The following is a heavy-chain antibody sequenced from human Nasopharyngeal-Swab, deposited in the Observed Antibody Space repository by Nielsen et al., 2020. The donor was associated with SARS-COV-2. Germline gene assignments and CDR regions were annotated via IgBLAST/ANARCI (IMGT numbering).Heavy chain of an antibody. CDR3: ARDSDADSGYDSWAPRTNWFDP. CDR2: ILPIFGTA. Sequence: WGRHAPEQRFVWMGGILPIFGTANYAQKFQGRVTITADESTSTAYMELSSLRSEDTAVYYCARDSDADSGYDSWAPRTNWFDPWGQGTLVTVSS. V-gene: IGHV1-69*01. D-gene: IGHD5-12*01. J-gene: IGHJ5*02.